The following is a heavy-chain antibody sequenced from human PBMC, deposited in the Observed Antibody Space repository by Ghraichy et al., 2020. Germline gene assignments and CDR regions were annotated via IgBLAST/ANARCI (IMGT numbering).Heavy chain of an antibody. J-gene: IGHJ4*02. D-gene: IGHD1-26*01. Sequence: ASVKVSCKASGYTFTGYYMHWVRQAPGQGLEWMGWINPTSGGTNYAQKFQGRVTMTRDTSISTAYMELSRLRSDDTAVYYCARGWVSGSYYHFDYWGQGTLVTVSS. CDR1: GYTFTGYY. V-gene: IGHV1-2*02. CDR2: INPTSGGT. CDR3: ARGWVSGSYYHFDY.